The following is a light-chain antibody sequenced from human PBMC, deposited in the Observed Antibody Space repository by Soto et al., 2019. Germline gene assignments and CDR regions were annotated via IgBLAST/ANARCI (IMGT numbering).Light chain of an antibody. V-gene: IGKV1-5*03. Sequence: DIQMTQSPSTLSASVGDRVTITCRASQSISSWLAWYQQKPGKAPKLLIFQASSLKSGVPSRFSGNGSATEYTLTISSLQPDDFATYYCEDYSSSSGLTFGGGTKVDIK. J-gene: IGKJ4*01. CDR3: EDYSSSSGLT. CDR2: QAS. CDR1: QSISSW.